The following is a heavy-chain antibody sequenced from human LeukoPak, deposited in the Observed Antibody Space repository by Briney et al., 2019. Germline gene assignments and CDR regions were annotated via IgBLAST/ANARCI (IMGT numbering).Heavy chain of an antibody. Sequence: SETLSLTCTVPGGSISSYYWSWIRQPPGKGLEWIGYIYYSGSTNYNPSLKSRVTISVDTSKNQFSLKLSPVTAADTAVYYCARAMAGLDPWGQGTLVTVSS. D-gene: IGHD5-24*01. V-gene: IGHV4-59*01. J-gene: IGHJ5*02. CDR2: IYYSGST. CDR3: ARAMAGLDP. CDR1: GGSISSYY.